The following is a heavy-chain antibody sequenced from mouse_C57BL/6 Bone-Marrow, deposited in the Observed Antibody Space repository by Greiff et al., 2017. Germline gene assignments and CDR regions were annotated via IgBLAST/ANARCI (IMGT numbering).Heavy chain of an antibody. CDR2: INPSSGYT. J-gene: IGHJ4*01. CDR3: ARYGPNPYAKDY. Sequence: QVQLQQSGAELARPGASVKMSCKASGYTFASYTMHWVKQRPGQGLEWIGYINPSSGYTKYNQKFKRKATLTADKSSSTAYMQLSSLTSEDSAVYYCARYGPNPYAKDYWGQGTSVTVSS. D-gene: IGHD1-1*02. V-gene: IGHV1-4*01. CDR1: GYTFASYT.